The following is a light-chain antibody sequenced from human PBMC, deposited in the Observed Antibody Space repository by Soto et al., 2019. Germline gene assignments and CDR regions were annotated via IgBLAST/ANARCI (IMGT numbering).Light chain of an antibody. Sequence: APPITPFPSSLSASVGDRVTIPFRASQDIRSDLGWYQQRPGKAPKLLIYAASSLQSGVPSRFSGSGSGTDFTLTISSLQPEDFATYYCLQDHNYPLSFGGGTKVDI. J-gene: IGKJ4*01. CDR3: LQDHNYPLS. CDR2: AAS. V-gene: IGKV1-6*02. CDR1: QDIRSD.